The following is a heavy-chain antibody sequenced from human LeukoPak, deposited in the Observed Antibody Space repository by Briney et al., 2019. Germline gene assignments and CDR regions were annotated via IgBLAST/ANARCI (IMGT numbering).Heavy chain of an antibody. CDR1: GFTFSSYS. Sequence: GESLKISCAASGFTFSSYSMNWVRQAPGKGLEWVSYISSSSSTIYYADSVKGRFTISRDNAKNSLYLQMNSLRAEDTAVYYCARVDDYSNYPFDYWGQGTLVTVSS. CDR3: ARVDDYSNYPFDY. J-gene: IGHJ4*02. D-gene: IGHD4-11*01. CDR2: ISSSSSTI. V-gene: IGHV3-48*01.